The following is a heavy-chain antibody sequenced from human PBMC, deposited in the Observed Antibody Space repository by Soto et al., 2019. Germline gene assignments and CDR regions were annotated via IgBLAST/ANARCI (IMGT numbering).Heavy chain of an antibody. V-gene: IGHV1-46*01. CDR3: ARDLSAGYSGYDNPYWYSDL. D-gene: IGHD5-12*01. J-gene: IGHJ2*01. CDR1: GYTFTSYY. CDR2: INPSGGST. Sequence: ASVKVSCKASGYTFTSYYMHWVRQAPGQGLEWMGIINPSGGSTSYAQKFQGRVTMTRDTSTSTVYMELSSLRSEDTAVYYCARDLSAGYSGYDNPYWYSDLWGRGTLVTVSS.